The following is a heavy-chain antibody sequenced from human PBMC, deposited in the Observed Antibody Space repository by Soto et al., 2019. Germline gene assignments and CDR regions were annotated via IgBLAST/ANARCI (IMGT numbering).Heavy chain of an antibody. V-gene: IGHV4-31*03. CDR2: IYYSGST. CDR1: GGSISSGGYY. D-gene: IGHD4-4*01. Sequence: SETLSLTCTVSGGSISSGGYYWSWIRQHPGKGLEWIGYIYYSGSTYYNPSLKSRVTISVDTSKNQFSLKLSSVTVADTAVYYCARDIPTTVTTRRRGHPSMDVWGQGTTVTVSS. CDR3: ARDIPTTVTTRRRGHPSMDV. J-gene: IGHJ6*02.